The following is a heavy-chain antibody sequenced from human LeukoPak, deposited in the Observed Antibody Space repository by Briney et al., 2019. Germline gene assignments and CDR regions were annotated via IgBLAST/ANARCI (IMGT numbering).Heavy chain of an antibody. V-gene: IGHV4-4*02. Sequence: SGTLSLTCGGSGGSISNTNWWTWVRQPPGKGLEWIGEVNLQGSTNYNPSLKSRVAISVDKSENHISLKLTSVTPADTAVYYCASEGGPYRPLDFSGQGTLVTVAS. J-gene: IGHJ4*02. CDR1: GGSISNTNW. CDR2: VNLQGST. CDR3: ASEGGPYRPLDF.